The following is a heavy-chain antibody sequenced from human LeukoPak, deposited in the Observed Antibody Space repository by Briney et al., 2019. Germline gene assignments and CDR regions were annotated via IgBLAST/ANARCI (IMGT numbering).Heavy chain of an antibody. V-gene: IGHV3-66*02. CDR3: VTSTGQQFIPYDY. CDR1: GINVSSNY. D-gene: IGHD6-13*01. CDR2: IYGGDAA. J-gene: IGHJ4*02. Sequence: GGSLRLSCAASGINVSSNYMTWIRLAPGKGLEWVSLIYGGDAAYYAESVRGRFMISRDNLKNTLFLQMNSLRVEDTAVYYCVTSTGQQFIPYDYWGQGTHVTVSS.